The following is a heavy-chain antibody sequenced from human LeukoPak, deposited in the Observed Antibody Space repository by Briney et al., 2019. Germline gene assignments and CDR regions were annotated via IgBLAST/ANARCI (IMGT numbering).Heavy chain of an antibody. V-gene: IGHV1-2*02. D-gene: IGHD3-9*01. CDR1: GYTFTDYY. J-gene: IGHJ4*02. CDR3: AREYYDILTGSSFRSYFDY. Sequence: ASVKVSCKASGYTFTDYYVHWVRQAPGQGLEWMGWINPNSGGTSYAQKFQGRITMTRDTSISTAYMELSRLRSDDTAVYYCAREYYDILTGSSFRSYFDYWGQGPRSPSPQ. CDR2: INPNSGGT.